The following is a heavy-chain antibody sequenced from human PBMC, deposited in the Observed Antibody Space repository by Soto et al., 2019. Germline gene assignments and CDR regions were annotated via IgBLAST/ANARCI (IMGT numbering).Heavy chain of an antibody. V-gene: IGHV4-59*08. CDR3: ARQVRKVVVPAAIAYYYMDV. CDR2: IYYSGST. Sequence: TLSLTCTVSGGSISSYYWSWIWQPPGKGLEWIGYIYYSGSTNYNPSLKSRVTISVDTSKNQFSLKLSSVTAADTAVYYCARQVRKVVVPAAIAYYYMDVWGKGTTVTVSS. D-gene: IGHD2-2*02. CDR1: GGSISSYY. J-gene: IGHJ6*03.